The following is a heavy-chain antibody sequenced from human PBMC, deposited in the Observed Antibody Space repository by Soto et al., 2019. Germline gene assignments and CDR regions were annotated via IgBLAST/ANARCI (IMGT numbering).Heavy chain of an antibody. J-gene: IGHJ4*02. D-gene: IGHD3-9*01. V-gene: IGHV1-2*04. CDR3: GRGLARPEHFDWSGCDY. CDR1: GYTFTGYY. Sequence: QVQLVQSGAEVKKPGASVKVSCKASGYTFTGYYMHWVRQAPGQGLEWMGWTNPNSGGANHAQKIQGWVTMTRDTSISTAYMELSRLRSDETAGYYCGRGLARPEHFDWSGCDYLGQGTLVTVSS. CDR2: TNPNSGGA.